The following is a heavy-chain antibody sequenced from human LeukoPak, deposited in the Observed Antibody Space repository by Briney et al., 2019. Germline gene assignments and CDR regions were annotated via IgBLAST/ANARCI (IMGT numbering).Heavy chain of an antibody. D-gene: IGHD4-23*01. V-gene: IGHV1-8*02. CDR2: INPNTGNT. J-gene: IGHJ4*02. CDR3: WRVLGGGNSVHFDY. Sequence: ASLKVSCKASGYTFGIYDINWVRQATGQGLEWMGWINPNTGNTGYAQKFQGRVTFTRDPSISTAYMELSSLTSEDTAVYYCWRVLGGGNSVHFDYWGQGALVTVSS. CDR1: GYTFGIYD.